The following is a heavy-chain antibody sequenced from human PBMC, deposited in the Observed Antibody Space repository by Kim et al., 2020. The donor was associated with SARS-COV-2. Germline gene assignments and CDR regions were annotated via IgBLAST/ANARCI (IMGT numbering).Heavy chain of an antibody. J-gene: IGHJ4*01. CDR3: AGGDYYDSRGYYRLFDY. CDR1: GGSFSGYY. CDR2: INHSGST. Sequence: SETLSLTCAVYGGSFSGYYWSWIRQPPGKGLEWIGEINHSGSTNYNPSLKSRVTISVDTSKNQFSLKLSSVTAADTAVYYCAGGDYYDSRGYYRLFDYWG. D-gene: IGHD3-22*01. V-gene: IGHV4-34*01.